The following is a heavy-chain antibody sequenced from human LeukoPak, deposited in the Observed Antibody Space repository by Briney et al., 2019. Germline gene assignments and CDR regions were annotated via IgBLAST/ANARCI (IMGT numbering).Heavy chain of an antibody. D-gene: IGHD6-13*01. CDR3: AKLNGYHYYGMDV. CDR2: ISGSGGST. Sequence: PGRSLRLSCAASGFTFSSYAMSWVRQAPWKGLEWVSAISGSGGSTYYADSVKGRFTISRDNSKNTLYLQMNSLRAEDTAVYYCAKLNGYHYYGMDVWGQGTTVTVSS. V-gene: IGHV3-23*01. J-gene: IGHJ6*02. CDR1: GFTFSSYA.